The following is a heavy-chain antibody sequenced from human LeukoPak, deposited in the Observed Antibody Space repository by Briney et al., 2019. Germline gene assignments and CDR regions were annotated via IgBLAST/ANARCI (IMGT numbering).Heavy chain of an antibody. Sequence: ASVKVSCKASGYTFTSYAMHWVRQAPGQRLEWMGWINAGNGNTKYSQKFQGRVTITRDTSASTAYMELSSLRSEDTAVYYCARCGVLGDFDYWGQGTLVAVSS. CDR2: INAGNGNT. CDR3: ARCGVLGDFDY. D-gene: IGHD3-10*02. J-gene: IGHJ4*02. V-gene: IGHV1-3*01. CDR1: GYTFTSYA.